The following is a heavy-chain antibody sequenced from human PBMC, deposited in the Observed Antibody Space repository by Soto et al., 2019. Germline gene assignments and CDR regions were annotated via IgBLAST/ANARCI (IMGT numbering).Heavy chain of an antibody. Sequence: PGGSLRLSCAASGFTFSDYYMSWIRQAPGKGPEWVSYVSTTSSFIKYADSVRGRFTVSRDNAKNSLYLQMNSLRAEDTAVYYGERAVRGDSWGQGTLVTVSS. CDR1: GFTFSDYY. V-gene: IGHV3-11*06. CDR3: ERAVRGDS. J-gene: IGHJ4*02. CDR2: VSTTSSFI. D-gene: IGHD3-10*01.